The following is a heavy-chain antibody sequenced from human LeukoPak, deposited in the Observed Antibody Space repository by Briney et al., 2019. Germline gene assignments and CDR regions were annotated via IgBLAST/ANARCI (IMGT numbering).Heavy chain of an antibody. CDR2: ISGSGGRT. D-gene: IGHD3-10*01. CDR1: GFTFSSYA. J-gene: IGHJ6*02. Sequence: GGSLRLPCAASGFTFSSYAMSWVRQAPGKGLEWVSAISGSGGRTYYADSVKGRFTISRDNSKNTLYLQMHSLRAEDTAVYYCGKRELWHGSGEDAWGQGTTVTVSS. V-gene: IGHV3-23*01. CDR3: GKRELWHGSGEDA.